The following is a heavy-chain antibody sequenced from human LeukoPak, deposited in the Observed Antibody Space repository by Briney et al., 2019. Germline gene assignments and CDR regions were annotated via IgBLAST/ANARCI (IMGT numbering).Heavy chain of an antibody. CDR3: TTHIAAAGRGDY. Sequence: GGSLRLSCAASGFTFSNAWMSWVRQAPGKGLEWVGRIKSKTDGGTTDYAAPVKGRFTSSRDDSKNTLYLQMNSLKTEDTAVYYCTTHIAAAGRGDYWGQGTLVTVSS. D-gene: IGHD6-13*01. V-gene: IGHV3-15*01. J-gene: IGHJ4*02. CDR2: IKSKTDGGTT. CDR1: GFTFSNAW.